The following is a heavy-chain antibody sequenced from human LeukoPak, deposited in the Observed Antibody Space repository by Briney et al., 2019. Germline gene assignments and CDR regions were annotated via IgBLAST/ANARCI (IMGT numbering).Heavy chain of an antibody. Sequence: RGSLRPSCAAAGFTFASYGTQWVRQAPGKGLEWVAVLAYDESKKYYAGSVKGRFTISRDNSQNTLYLQMNSLRAEDTAVYYCAKEAGTDYNLWSYIDYWGQGTLVTVSS. CDR3: AKEAGTDYNLWSYIDY. D-gene: IGHD3-3*01. V-gene: IGHV3-30*18. J-gene: IGHJ4*02. CDR1: GFTFASYG. CDR2: LAYDESKK.